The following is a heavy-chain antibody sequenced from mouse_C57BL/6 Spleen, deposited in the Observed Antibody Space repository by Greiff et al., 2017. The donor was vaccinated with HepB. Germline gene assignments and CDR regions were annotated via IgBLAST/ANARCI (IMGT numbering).Heavy chain of an antibody. CDR3: ARDVAESTYVYYFAMDN. Sequence: EVQLQQSGPELVKPGASVKISCKASGYTFTDYYMNWVKQSHGKSLEWIGDINPNNGGTSYNQKFKGKATLTVDKSSSTAYMELRSLTSEDSVVYYCARDVAESTYVYYFAMDNWGQGASVTDSS. CDR2: INPNNGGT. V-gene: IGHV1-26*01. D-gene: IGHD1-1*01. J-gene: IGHJ4*01. CDR1: GYTFTDYY.